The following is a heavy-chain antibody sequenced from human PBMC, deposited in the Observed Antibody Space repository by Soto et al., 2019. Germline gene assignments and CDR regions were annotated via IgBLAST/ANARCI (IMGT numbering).Heavy chain of an antibody. J-gene: IGHJ6*02. D-gene: IGHD2-21*01. CDR1: GGSISSGGYY. V-gene: IGHV4-31*03. CDR3: AASCVGCGGFNYYGMDV. CDR2: IYYSGST. Sequence: QVQLQESGPGLVKPSQTLSLTCTVSGGSISSGGYYWSWIRQHPGKGLEWIGYIYYSGSTYYNPSLKLRVTISVDPSKNXXSLKLSSVTAADTAVYYCAASCVGCGGFNYYGMDVWGQGTTVTVSS.